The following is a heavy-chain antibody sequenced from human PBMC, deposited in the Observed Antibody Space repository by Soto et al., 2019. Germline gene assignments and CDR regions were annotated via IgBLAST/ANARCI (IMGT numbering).Heavy chain of an antibody. V-gene: IGHV4-39*01. Sequence: SETLSLTCSVSGASISSGTYYWGWIRQPPGKGLEWIGSISYSGSAYYNPSLKSRVTISVDTSKNQFSLKLSSVTAADTAVYYCARPMLFDWLLGFDYWGQGSLVTSPQ. CDR2: ISYSGSA. J-gene: IGHJ4*02. CDR1: GASISSGTYY. CDR3: ARPMLFDWLLGFDY. D-gene: IGHD3-9*01.